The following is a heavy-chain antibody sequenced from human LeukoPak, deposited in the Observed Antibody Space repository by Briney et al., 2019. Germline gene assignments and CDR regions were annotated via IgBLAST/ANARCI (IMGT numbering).Heavy chain of an antibody. CDR3: ASLRPYSGNYFDY. J-gene: IGHJ4*02. CDR1: GYTFTSYD. V-gene: IGHV1-8*03. CDR2: MNPNSGNT. Sequence: ASVKVSCKASGYTFTSYDINWGRQATGQGLEWMGWMNPNSGNTGYAQKFQGRVTITRNTSISTAYMELSSLRSEDTAVYYCASLRPYSGNYFDYWGQGTLVTVSS. D-gene: IGHD1-26*01.